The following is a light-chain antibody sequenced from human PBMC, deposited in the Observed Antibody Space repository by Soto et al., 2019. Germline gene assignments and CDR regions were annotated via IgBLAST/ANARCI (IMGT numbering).Light chain of an antibody. V-gene: IGKV1-39*01. J-gene: IGKJ2*01. CDR2: AAS. CDR1: QSSSSY. CDR3: QQSYSTPYT. Sequence: DIQMTQSPSSLSASVGDRVTITCRARQSSSSYLNWYQQKPGKAPKLLIYAASSLQSGVPSRFSGSGSGTDFTLTISSLQHEDLATYYCQQSYSTPYTFGQGTKLEIK.